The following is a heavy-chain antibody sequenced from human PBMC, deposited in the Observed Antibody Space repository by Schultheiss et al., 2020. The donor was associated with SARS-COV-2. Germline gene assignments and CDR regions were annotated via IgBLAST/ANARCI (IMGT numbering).Heavy chain of an antibody. D-gene: IGHD5-18*01. Sequence: SGPTLVKPTQTLTLTCTFSGFSLTTSEVGVAWIRQPPGKALECLAVIYWNDDKHYSPSLKSRLTITKDTSKSQVVLTMTNMDPVDTATYYCARIRATGYFDLWGRGTLVTVSS. J-gene: IGHJ2*01. CDR2: IYWNDDK. CDR1: GFSLTTSEVG. CDR3: ARIRATGYFDL. V-gene: IGHV2-5*01.